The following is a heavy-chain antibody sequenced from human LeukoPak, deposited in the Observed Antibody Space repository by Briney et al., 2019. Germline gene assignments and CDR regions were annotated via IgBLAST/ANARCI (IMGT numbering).Heavy chain of an antibody. D-gene: IGHD3-10*01. V-gene: IGHV3-21*01. CDR3: ARDGLGIDY. CDR2: ISSGSGYI. J-gene: IGHJ4*02. Sequence: PGGSLRLSCAASGFTFSSYCMNWVRQTPGKGLEWVSSISSGSGYIHYADSVKGRFTISRDNAKKSLYLQMNSLRAEDTAVYYCARDGLGIDYWGQGTLVTVSS. CDR1: GFTFSSYC.